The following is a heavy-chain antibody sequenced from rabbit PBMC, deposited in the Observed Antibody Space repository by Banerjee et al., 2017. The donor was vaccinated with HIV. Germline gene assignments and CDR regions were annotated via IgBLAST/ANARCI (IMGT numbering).Heavy chain of an antibody. J-gene: IGHJ3*01. CDR2: VDGSSGST. CDR3: ARGSIRDAYAL. CDR1: GIDFSSYSY. Sequence: QQQLEESGGDLVKPGASLTLTCKASGIDFSSYSYMCWVRQAPGKGLEWIVCVDGSSGSTWYASWAKGRFTITRSTSLNTVTLQMTSLTAADTATYFCARGSIRDAYALWGQGTLVTVS. V-gene: IGHV1S43*01. D-gene: IGHD2-1*01.